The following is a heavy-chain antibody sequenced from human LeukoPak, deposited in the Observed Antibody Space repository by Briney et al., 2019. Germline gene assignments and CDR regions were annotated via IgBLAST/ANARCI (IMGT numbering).Heavy chain of an antibody. CDR1: GGSISSYY. V-gene: IGHV4-59*01. CDR3: ARGWYLGMDV. D-gene: IGHD6-13*01. J-gene: IGHJ6*02. CDR2: IYYGGST. Sequence: PSETLSLTCTVSGGSISSYYWSWIRQPPGKGLEWIGYIYYGGSTNYNPSLKSRVTISVDTSKNQFSLKLSSVTAADTAVYYCARGWYLGMDVWGQGTTVTVSS.